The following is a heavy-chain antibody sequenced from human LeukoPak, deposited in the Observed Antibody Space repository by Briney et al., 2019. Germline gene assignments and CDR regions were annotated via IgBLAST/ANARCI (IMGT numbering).Heavy chain of an antibody. CDR2: ISSSSSYI. J-gene: IGHJ4*02. Sequence: PGGSLRLSCAASGFTFSSYSMNWVRQAPGKGLEWVSSISSSSSYIYYADSVKGRFTISRDNAKNSLYLQMNSLRAEDTAVYYCARDRSPTGVTATFDYWGQGTLVTVSS. CDR1: GFTFSSYS. D-gene: IGHD2-21*02. V-gene: IGHV3-21*01. CDR3: ARDRSPTGVTATFDY.